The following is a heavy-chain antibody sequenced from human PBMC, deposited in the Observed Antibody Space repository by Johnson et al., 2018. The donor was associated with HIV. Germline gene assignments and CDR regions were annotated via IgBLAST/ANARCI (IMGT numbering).Heavy chain of an antibody. CDR3: AKDTVSGSYYDAFDI. V-gene: IGHV3-30*02. D-gene: IGHD1-26*01. CDR1: GFTFSSYA. Sequence: QVQLVESGGGLVQPGGSLRLSCAVSGFTFSSYAMHWVRQDPGKGLEWVAVIWYDGSNKYYADSVKGRFTISRDNSKNTLYLQMNSLRAEDTAVYYCAKDTVSGSYYDAFDIWGQGTMVTVSS. CDR2: IWYDGSNK. J-gene: IGHJ3*02.